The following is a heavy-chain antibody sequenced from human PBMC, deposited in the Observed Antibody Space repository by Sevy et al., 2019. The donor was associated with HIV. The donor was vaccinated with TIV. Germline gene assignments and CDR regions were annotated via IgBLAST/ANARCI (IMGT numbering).Heavy chain of an antibody. CDR3: AREGYSSGWYGGFDY. Sequence: GGSLRLSCAASGFTLSSYWMSWVRQAPGKGLEWVANIKQDGSEKYYVDSVKGRFTISRDNAKNSLYLQMNSLRAEDTAVYYCAREGYSSGWYGGFDYWGQGTLVTVSS. J-gene: IGHJ4*02. D-gene: IGHD6-19*01. CDR2: IKQDGSEK. CDR1: GFTLSSYW. V-gene: IGHV3-7*01.